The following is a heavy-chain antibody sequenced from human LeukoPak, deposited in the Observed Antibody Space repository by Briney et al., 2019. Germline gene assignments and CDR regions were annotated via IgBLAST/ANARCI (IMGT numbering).Heavy chain of an antibody. CDR1: GFTFSDYY. D-gene: IGHD1-26*01. CDR2: ISSSGSTI. Sequence: GGSLRLSCAASGFTFSDYYMSWIRQAPGKGLEWVSCISSSGSTIYYADSVKGRFTISRDNAKNSLYLQMNSLRAEDTAVYYCAIARGGSGSYYNDAFDIWGQGTMVTVSS. CDR3: AIARGGSGSYYNDAFDI. V-gene: IGHV3-11*04. J-gene: IGHJ3*02.